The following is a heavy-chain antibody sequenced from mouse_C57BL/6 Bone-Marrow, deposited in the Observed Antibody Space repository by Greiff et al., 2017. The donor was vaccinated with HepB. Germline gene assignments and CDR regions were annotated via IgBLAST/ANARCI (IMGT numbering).Heavy chain of an antibody. J-gene: IGHJ4*01. CDR1: GYTFTSYW. Sequence: QVQLQQPGAELVKPGASVKLSCKASGYTFTSYWMHWVKQRPGRGREWIGRIDPNSGGTKYNEKFKRKATLTVDKPSSTAYMQLSSLTSEDSAVYYCARRESYYYAMDYWGQGTSVTVSS. CDR2: IDPNSGGT. V-gene: IGHV1-72*01. CDR3: ARRESYYYAMDY.